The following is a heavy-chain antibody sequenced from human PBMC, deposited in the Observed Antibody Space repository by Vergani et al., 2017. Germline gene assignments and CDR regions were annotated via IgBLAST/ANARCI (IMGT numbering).Heavy chain of an antibody. CDR3: AGDNDASIAAAEYYYYCMDG. V-gene: IGHV7-4-1*02. CDR2: INTNTVNP. J-gene: IGHJ6*02. CDR1: GSTFTSYA. D-gene: IGHD6-13*01. Sequence: QVQLVQSASELKKPGASVKASCKASGSTFTSYATNWVRQAPGQGLEWMGLINTNTVNPTYAQGFTGRFVFSLDTSVSTAYLQISSLKAEDTAVYYCAGDNDASIAAAEYYYYCMDGWGQGTTVTVSS.